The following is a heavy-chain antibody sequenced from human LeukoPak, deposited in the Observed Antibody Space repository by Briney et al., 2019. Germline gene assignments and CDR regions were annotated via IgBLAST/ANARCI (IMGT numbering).Heavy chain of an antibody. D-gene: IGHD3-3*01. CDR2: IYWDDDK. J-gene: IGHJ4*02. CDR1: GCSLSTSGVG. CDR3: AHRPPDFGSGYWSFFY. V-gene: IGHV2-5*02. Sequence: SGPTLVKPTQTLTLTCTFSGCSLSTSGVGVGWIRQPPGKALEWLALIYWDDDKRYSPSLKSRLTITKDTSKNQVVLTMTNMDPVDTATYYCAHRPPDFGSGYWSFFYWGQGTLVTVSS.